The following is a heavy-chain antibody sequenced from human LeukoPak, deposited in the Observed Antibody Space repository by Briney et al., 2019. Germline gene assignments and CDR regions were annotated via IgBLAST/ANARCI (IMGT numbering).Heavy chain of an antibody. CDR2: ISGSGGST. J-gene: IGHJ6*03. Sequence: GGSLRLSCAASGFTFSSYAMSWVRQAPGKGLEWGSAISGSGGSTYYADSVKGRFTISRDNSKNTLYLQMNSLRAEDTAVYYCAKPGHVDYDYVWGPYYYYYYYMDVWGTGTTVTVSS. CDR3: AKPGHVDYDYVWGPYYYYYYYMDV. V-gene: IGHV3-23*01. CDR1: GFTFSSYA. D-gene: IGHD3-16*01.